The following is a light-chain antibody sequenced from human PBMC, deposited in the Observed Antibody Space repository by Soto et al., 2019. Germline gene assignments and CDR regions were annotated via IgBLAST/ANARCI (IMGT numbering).Light chain of an antibody. J-gene: IGKJ1*01. CDR3: QQYSSSGT. Sequence: IVLTQSPGPLSLSPGEIATLSCRASQSVSSNLAWYQQTPGQAPRLLIYGASTRATGIPAWFSGSGSGAVFPITISRLQSEYFADYYRQQYSSSGTFGQGTKVDIK. CDR2: GAS. V-gene: IGKV3-15*01. CDR1: QSVSSN.